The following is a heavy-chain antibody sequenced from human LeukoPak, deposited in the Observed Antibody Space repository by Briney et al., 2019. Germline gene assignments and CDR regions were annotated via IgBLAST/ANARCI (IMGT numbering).Heavy chain of an antibody. J-gene: IGHJ4*02. D-gene: IGHD5-18*01. CDR3: ARDPAYSYGYFDY. V-gene: IGHV3-48*01. Sequence: GGSLRLSCAASGFTFSSYSMNWVRQAPGKGLEWVSYISSSSSTIYYADSVKGRFTISRDNAKNSLYLQMNSLRAEDTAVYYCARDPAYSYGYFDYWGQGTLVTVSS. CDR2: ISSSSSTI. CDR1: GFTFSSYS.